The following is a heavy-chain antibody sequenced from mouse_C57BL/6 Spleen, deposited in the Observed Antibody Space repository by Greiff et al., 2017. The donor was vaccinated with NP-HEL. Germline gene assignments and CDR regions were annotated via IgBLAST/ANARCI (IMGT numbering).Heavy chain of an antibody. CDR3: TRDVTNWDAAY. CDR2: ISSGGDYI. J-gene: IGHJ3*01. Sequence: EVKLVESGEGLVKPGGSLKLSCAASGFTFSSYAMSWVRQTPEKRLEWVAYISSGGDYIYYADTVKGRFTISRDNARNTLYLQMSSLKSEDTAMYYCTRDVTNWDAAYWGQGTLVTVSA. D-gene: IGHD4-1*01. CDR1: GFTFSSYA. V-gene: IGHV5-9-1*02.